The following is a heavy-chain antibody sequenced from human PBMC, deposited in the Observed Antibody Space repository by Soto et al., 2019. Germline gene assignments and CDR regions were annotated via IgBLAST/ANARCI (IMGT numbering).Heavy chain of an antibody. CDR1: GDSVTSGSYY. CDR3: AREWGLLPYYVMNV. J-gene: IGHJ6*02. CDR2: ISYTVRT. D-gene: IGHD2-21*02. V-gene: IGHV4-61*03. Sequence: PSETLSLTCIVSGDSVTSGSYYWTWLRQPPGKGLEWIGYISYTVRTTYNPSLQSRVTISVDTSKNDFSLNLSSVTAADTAVYFCAREWGLLPYYVMNVWGHGTAVTVSS.